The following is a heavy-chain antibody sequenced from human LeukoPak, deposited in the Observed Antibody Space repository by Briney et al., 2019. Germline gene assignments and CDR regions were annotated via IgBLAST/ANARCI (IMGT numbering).Heavy chain of an antibody. CDR3: AKDRHSSGSYIDY. V-gene: IGHV3-30*18. Sequence: GGSLRLSCAASGFTFSSYGMHWVRQAPGKGLEWVAIISYDESNKYYAASVKGRFTISRDNSKNTLYLQMNSLRAEDTAVYYCAKDRHSSGSYIDYWGQGTLVTVSS. J-gene: IGHJ4*02. CDR2: ISYDESNK. CDR1: GFTFSSYG. D-gene: IGHD3-22*01.